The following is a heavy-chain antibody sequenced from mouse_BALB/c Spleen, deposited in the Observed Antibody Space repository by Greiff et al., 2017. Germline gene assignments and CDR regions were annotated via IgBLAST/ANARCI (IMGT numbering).Heavy chain of an antibody. Sequence: EVQLQQSGPELVKPGASVKISCKASGYSFTGYFMNWVMQSHGKSLEWIGRINPYNGDTFYNQKFKGKATLTVDKSSSTAHMELRSLASEDSAVYYCAREGAYYRYDEDGYYAMDYWGQGTSVTVSS. CDR3: AREGAYYRYDEDGYYAMDY. D-gene: IGHD2-14*01. CDR2: INPYNGDT. CDR1: GYSFTGYF. V-gene: IGHV1-20*02. J-gene: IGHJ4*01.